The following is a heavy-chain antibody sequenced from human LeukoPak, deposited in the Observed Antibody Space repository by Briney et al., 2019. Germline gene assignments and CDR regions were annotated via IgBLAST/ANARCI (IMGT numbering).Heavy chain of an antibody. CDR2: IYRGGST. V-gene: IGHV3-53*01. CDR1: GFNVSNNY. Sequence: GGSLRLSCAVSGFNVSNNYMSWVRQAPGKGLEWVSVIYRGGSTYYADSVKGRSTMSRDNSKNTVYLQMDSLRAEDTAVYYCARDRGAAAGNWGQGTLVTVSS. D-gene: IGHD6-13*01. J-gene: IGHJ4*02. CDR3: ARDRGAAAGN.